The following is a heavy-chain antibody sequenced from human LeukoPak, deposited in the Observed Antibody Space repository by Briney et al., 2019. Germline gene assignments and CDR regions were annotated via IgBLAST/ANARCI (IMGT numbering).Heavy chain of an antibody. D-gene: IGHD2-15*01. J-gene: IGHJ4*02. Sequence: GGSLRLSCAASGFTFSSYAMSWVRQAPGKGLEWVSAISGSGGSTYYADSVKGRFTISRDNSKNTLYLQMNSLRAEDTAVYYCAKSAYCSGGGCYFSGFAFDYWGQGTLVTVSS. CDR3: AKSAYCSGGGCYFSGFAFDY. CDR2: ISGSGGST. V-gene: IGHV3-23*01. CDR1: GFTFSSYA.